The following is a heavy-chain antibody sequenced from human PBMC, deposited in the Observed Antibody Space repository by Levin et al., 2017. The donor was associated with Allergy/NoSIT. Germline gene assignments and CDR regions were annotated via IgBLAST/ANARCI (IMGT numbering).Heavy chain of an antibody. CDR1: GFTFEDYG. Sequence: GGSRRLSCVASGFTFEDYGIHWVRQVPGKGLQWVAGITAKSDNIGYADSVKGRFTVSRDNAKKSLFLQMNSLRPEDTALYYCAKVRAAAVGTGYFDSWGQGTWVTVSS. D-gene: IGHD6-13*01. CDR2: ITAKSDNI. J-gene: IGHJ4*02. V-gene: IGHV3-9*01. CDR3: AKVRAAAVGTGYFDS.